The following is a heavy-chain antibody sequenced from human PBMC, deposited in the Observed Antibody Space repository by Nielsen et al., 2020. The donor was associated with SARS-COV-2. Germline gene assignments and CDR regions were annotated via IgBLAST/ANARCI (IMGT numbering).Heavy chain of an antibody. Sequence: WIRQPPGKGLEWVPAISGSGGSTYYADSVKGRFTISRDNSKNTLYLQMNSLRAEDTAVYYCAKDLRRITMVRGVMGGGMDVWGQGTTVTVSS. CDR2: ISGSGGST. D-gene: IGHD3-10*01. V-gene: IGHV3-23*01. CDR3: AKDLRRITMVRGVMGGGMDV. J-gene: IGHJ6*02.